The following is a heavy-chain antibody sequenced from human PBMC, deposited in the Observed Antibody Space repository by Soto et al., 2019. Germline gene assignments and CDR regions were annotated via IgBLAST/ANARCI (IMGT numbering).Heavy chain of an antibody. CDR3: GRVLHSGYEKNFDY. D-gene: IGHD5-12*01. J-gene: IGHJ4*02. CDR1: GGSISSYY. CDR2: IYYSGST. Sequence: SETLSLTCTVSGGSISSYYWSWIRQPPGKGLEWIGYIYYSGSTNYNPSLKSRVTISVDTSKNQFSLKLSSVTAADTAVYYCGRVLHSGYEKNFDYWGQGTLVTVS. V-gene: IGHV4-59*01.